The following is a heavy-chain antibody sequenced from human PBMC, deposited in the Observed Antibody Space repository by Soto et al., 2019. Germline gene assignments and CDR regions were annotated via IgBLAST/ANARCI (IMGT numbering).Heavy chain of an antibody. J-gene: IGHJ4*02. Sequence: SETLSLTCTVSGGSISSYYWSWIRQPPGKGLEWIGYIYYSGSTNCNPSLKSRVTISIDTPKNQFSLKLSSVTAADTAVYYCARSEATVLDYWGQGTLVTVSS. CDR3: ARSEATVLDY. D-gene: IGHD4-17*01. CDR2: IYYSGST. CDR1: GGSISSYY. V-gene: IGHV4-59*01.